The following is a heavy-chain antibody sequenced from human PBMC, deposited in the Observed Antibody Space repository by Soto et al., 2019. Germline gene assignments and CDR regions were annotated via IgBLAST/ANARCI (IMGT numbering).Heavy chain of an antibody. V-gene: IGHV4-59*01. CDR1: GDSIGNYY. CDR3: ARGPTWGMPSYFDL. Sequence: SETLSLTCSVSGDSIGNYYWAWIRQPPGKGLEWIGYVYHNGNTNYKPSLKSRVSVSVDTSKNQFSLRLTSVTAADTAVYYCARGPTWGMPSYFDLWGQGTLVTVSS. J-gene: IGHJ4*02. D-gene: IGHD7-27*01. CDR2: VYHNGNT.